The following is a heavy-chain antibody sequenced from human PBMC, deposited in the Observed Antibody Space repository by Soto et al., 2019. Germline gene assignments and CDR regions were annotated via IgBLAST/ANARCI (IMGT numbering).Heavy chain of an antibody. CDR2: IWYDGSKK. Sequence: QVQLVESGGGVVQPGRSLRLSCAASGFTFSSYGMHWVRQAPGKGLEWVAVIWYDGSKKYYADSVKGRFTISRDNSENTLYLQMNSLRAEDTAVYYCARGVLDNSGYLEYFVDYWGQGTLATVSS. D-gene: IGHD3-22*01. V-gene: IGHV3-33*01. CDR3: ARGVLDNSGYLEYFVDY. J-gene: IGHJ4*02. CDR1: GFTFSSYG.